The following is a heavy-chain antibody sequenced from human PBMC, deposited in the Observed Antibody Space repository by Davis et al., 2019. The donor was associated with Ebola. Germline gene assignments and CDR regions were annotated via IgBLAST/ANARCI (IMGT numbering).Heavy chain of an antibody. D-gene: IGHD3-10*01. CDR2: INPSGGST. J-gene: IGHJ5*02. Sequence: ASVKVSCKASGYTFTSYYMHWVRQAPGQGLEWMGIINPSGGSTSYAQKFQGRVTMTRDTSTSTVYMELSSLRAEDTAVYYCARGLGIRGVIRHNWFDPWGQGTLVTVSS. V-gene: IGHV1-46*01. CDR3: ARGLGIRGVIRHNWFDP. CDR1: GYTFTSYY.